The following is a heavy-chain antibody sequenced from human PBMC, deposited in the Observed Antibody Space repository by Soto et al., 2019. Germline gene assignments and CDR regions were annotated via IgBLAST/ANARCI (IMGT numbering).Heavy chain of an antibody. CDR1: GYTFSSDD. J-gene: IGHJ6*02. Sequence: QVQLVQSGAEVKKPGASVKVSCKASGYTFSSDDINWVRQATGQGLEWMGWMNPNTGNTVYAQKFQGSVTMTRNTSISTAYMELSSLRSEDTAVYYCARERAYGMDVWGQGTTVTVSS. CDR3: ARERAYGMDV. V-gene: IGHV1-8*01. CDR2: MNPNTGNT.